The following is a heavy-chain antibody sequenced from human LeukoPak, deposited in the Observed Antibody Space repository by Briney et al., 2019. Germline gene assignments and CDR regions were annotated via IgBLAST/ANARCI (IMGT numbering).Heavy chain of an antibody. Sequence: GASVTVSCKASGYTFTNYYMHWVRQAPGQGLEWMGVIHPSGGSTTYAQKFQGRVTLTKDTATSTVYIELSSLRSDDTAVFYCARMAMDPAMVTNFFDLWGQGTLLTVSA. D-gene: IGHD5-18*01. V-gene: IGHV1-46*01. J-gene: IGHJ4*02. CDR1: GYTFTNYY. CDR2: IHPSGGST. CDR3: ARMAMDPAMVTNFFDL.